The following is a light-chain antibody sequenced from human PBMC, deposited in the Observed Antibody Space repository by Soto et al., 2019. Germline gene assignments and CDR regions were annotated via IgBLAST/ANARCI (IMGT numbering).Light chain of an antibody. CDR2: AAS. CDR3: QQYNTYHWT. J-gene: IGKJ1*01. CDR1: QSISTY. Sequence: DIQMTQSPSSLSAPVGDRVAITCRASQSISTYLNWYQQKPGKAPKLLIYAASSLQSGVPSRFSGSGSGTEFTLTISSLQPDDFATYYCQQYNTYHWTFGQGTKVDIK. V-gene: IGKV1-39*01.